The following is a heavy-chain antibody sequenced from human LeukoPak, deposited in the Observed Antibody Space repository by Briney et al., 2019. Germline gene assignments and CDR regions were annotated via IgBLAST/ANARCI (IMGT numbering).Heavy chain of an antibody. V-gene: IGHV4-39*07. CDR2: IYYSGSS. D-gene: IGHD6-13*01. Sequence: SETLSLTCTVSGGSISSSSYYWGWIRQPPGKGLEWIGSIYYSGSSCYTPSLKSRVTISVDTSKTQFSLKLSSVTAADTAVYYCARNIAAAGIWFDPWGQGTLVTVSS. CDR3: ARNIAAAGIWFDP. J-gene: IGHJ5*02. CDR1: GGSISSSSYY.